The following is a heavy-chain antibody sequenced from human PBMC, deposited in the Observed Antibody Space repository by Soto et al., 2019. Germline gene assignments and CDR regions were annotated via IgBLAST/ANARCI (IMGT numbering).Heavy chain of an antibody. V-gene: IGHV4-38-2*01. CDR1: GFSISTGYY. CDR3: ARACSSNSCYDVFDY. D-gene: IGHD2-2*01. Sequence: PSETLSLACAVSGFSISTGYYWGWIRQPPGKGLEWIATIYHSGTTYSNPSLKSRVTISVDTSKNQFSLKLSSVTAADTAVYYCARACSSNSCYDVFDYWGQGTLVTVSS. CDR2: IYHSGTT. J-gene: IGHJ4*02.